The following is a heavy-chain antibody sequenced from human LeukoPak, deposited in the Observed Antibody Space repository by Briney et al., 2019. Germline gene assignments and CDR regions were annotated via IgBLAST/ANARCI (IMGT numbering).Heavy chain of an antibody. D-gene: IGHD3-22*01. CDR3: ARERFYDNSGFDY. Sequence: GGSLRLSCETSGFTFSSYEMNWVRQAPGKGLEWVSQIRSSGNSVFYADSVKGRFIISRDNAKKSLYLQMSSLRVEDTAVYYCARERFYDNSGFDYWGQGALVTVSS. J-gene: IGHJ4*02. CDR1: GFTFSSYE. V-gene: IGHV3-48*03. CDR2: IRSSGNSV.